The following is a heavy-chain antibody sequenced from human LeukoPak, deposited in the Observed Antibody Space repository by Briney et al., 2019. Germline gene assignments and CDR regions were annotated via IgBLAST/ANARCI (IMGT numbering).Heavy chain of an antibody. CDR2: IYYSGST. CDR1: GGSISSDGYY. CDR3: AIDGYGDSEYFQH. J-gene: IGHJ1*01. D-gene: IGHD4-17*01. Sequence: PSQTLSLTCTVSGGSISSDGYYWSWIRQHPGKGLEWIGYIYYSGSTYYNPSLKSRVTISVDTSKNQFSLKLSSVTAADTAVYYCAIDGYGDSEYFQHWGQGTLVTVSS. V-gene: IGHV4-31*03.